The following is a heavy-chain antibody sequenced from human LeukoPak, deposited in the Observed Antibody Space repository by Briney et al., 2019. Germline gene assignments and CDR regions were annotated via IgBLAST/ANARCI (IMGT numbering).Heavy chain of an antibody. D-gene: IGHD6-13*01. CDR1: GFTFSSYG. J-gene: IGHJ4*02. V-gene: IGHV3-23*01. Sequence: GGSLRLSCAASGFTFSSYGMSWVRQAPGKGLEWVSAISGSGGSTYYADSVKGRFTISRDNSKNTLYLQMNSLRAEDTAVYYCAKDGVSYRAAAGSHSPYWGQGTLVTVSS. CDR3: AKDGVSYRAAAGSHSPY. CDR2: ISGSGGST.